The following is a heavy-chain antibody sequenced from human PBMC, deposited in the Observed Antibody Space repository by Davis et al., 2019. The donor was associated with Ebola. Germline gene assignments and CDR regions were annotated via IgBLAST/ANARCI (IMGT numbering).Heavy chain of an antibody. CDR3: ARDYYGSGGGYYYYYYMDV. J-gene: IGHJ6*03. Sequence: ASVKVSCKASGYTFTSYGISWVRQAPGQGLEWMGWISAYNGNTNYAQKLQGRVTMTRDTSTSTVYMELSSLRSEDTAVYYCARDYYGSGGGYYYYYYMDVWGKGTTVTVSS. CDR2: ISAYNGNT. D-gene: IGHD3-10*01. CDR1: GYTFTSYG. V-gene: IGHV1-18*01.